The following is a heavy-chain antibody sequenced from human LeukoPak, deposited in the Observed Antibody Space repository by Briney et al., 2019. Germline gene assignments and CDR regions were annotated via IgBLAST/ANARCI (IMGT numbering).Heavy chain of an antibody. CDR3: ARHGGARQQLNWFDP. Sequence: PSETLSLTCIVSGASVSSGDYYWTWIRQHPGEGLEWIGYISHSGSTSYNPSLESRVTISVDTSKNQFSLKLSSVTAADTAVYYCARHGGARQQLNWFDPWGQGTLVTVSS. V-gene: IGHV4-30-4*08. J-gene: IGHJ5*02. CDR1: GASVSSGDYY. CDR2: ISHSGST. D-gene: IGHD6-13*01.